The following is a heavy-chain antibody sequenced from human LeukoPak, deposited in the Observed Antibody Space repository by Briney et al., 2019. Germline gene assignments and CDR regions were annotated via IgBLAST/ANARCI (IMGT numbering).Heavy chain of an antibody. D-gene: IGHD3-22*01. Sequence: GGSLRLSCAASGFTFSSYAMSWVRQAPGKGLEWVSGITGSGGSTYYADSVKGRFSISRDNSENTLYLQMKSPRAVDTAVYYCAKWLLPRDYWGQGTLVTVSS. CDR3: AKWLLPRDY. CDR1: GFTFSSYA. V-gene: IGHV3-23*01. J-gene: IGHJ4*02. CDR2: ITGSGGST.